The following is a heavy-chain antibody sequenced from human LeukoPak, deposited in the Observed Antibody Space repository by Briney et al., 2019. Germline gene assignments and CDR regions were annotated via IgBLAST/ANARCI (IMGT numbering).Heavy chain of an antibody. V-gene: IGHV3-23*01. CDR2: ISAGGGST. CDR3: AKAGGWTNYFDY. Sequence: PGVSLRLSCAASGFTFSSYAMTWVRQAPGKRLEWVSAISAGGGSTYYADSVKGRFTISRDNSKNTLYLQLNSLRAEDTAVYYCAKAGGWTNYFDYWGQGTLVTVSS. D-gene: IGHD6-19*01. J-gene: IGHJ4*02. CDR1: GFTFSSYA.